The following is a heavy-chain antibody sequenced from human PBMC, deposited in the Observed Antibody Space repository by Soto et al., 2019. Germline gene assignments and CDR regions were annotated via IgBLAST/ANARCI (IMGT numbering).Heavy chain of an antibody. CDR1: GGSISSGGYY. Sequence: SETLSLTCTVSGGSISSGGYYWSWIRQHPGKGQEWIGYIYYSGSTYYNPSLKSRVTISVDTSKNQFSLKLSSVTAADTAVYYCARGGGSYYATGNFDYWGQGTLVTSPQ. CDR3: ARGGGSYYATGNFDY. CDR2: IYYSGST. J-gene: IGHJ4*02. V-gene: IGHV4-31*03. D-gene: IGHD1-26*01.